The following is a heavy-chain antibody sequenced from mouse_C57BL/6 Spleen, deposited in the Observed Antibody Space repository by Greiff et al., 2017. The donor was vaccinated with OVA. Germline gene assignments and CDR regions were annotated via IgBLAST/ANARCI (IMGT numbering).Heavy chain of an antibody. CDR3: ARPQDSSGFPFAY. CDR2: IYPGDGDT. Sequence: VQLQQSGPELVKPGASVKISCKASGYAFSSSWMNWVKQRPGKGLEWIGRIYPGDGDTNYNGKFKGKATLTADKSSSTAYMQLSSLTSEDSAVYFCARPQDSSGFPFAYWGQGTLVTVSA. CDR1: GYAFSSSW. J-gene: IGHJ3*01. V-gene: IGHV1-82*01. D-gene: IGHD3-2*02.